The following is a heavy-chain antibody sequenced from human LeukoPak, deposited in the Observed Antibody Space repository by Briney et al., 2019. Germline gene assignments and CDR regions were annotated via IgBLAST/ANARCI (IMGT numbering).Heavy chain of an antibody. CDR2: ISYSGIT. CDR1: GVSIGTSSYY. V-gene: IGHV4-39*01. CDR3: AKTGYSSGWFNY. Sequence: SETLSLTCAVSGVSIGTSSYYWGWIRQPPGKGLEWIGVISYSGITYYNPSLKSRVAISIDASNNQFSLKVNSVTAADTAVYFCAKTGYSSGWFNYWGQGALVTVSS. J-gene: IGHJ4*02. D-gene: IGHD6-19*01.